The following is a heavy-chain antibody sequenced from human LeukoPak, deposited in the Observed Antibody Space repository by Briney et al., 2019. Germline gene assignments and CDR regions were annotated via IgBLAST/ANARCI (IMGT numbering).Heavy chain of an antibody. V-gene: IGHV4-4*07. CDR3: ARDRWFDT. Sequence: SDTLSLTCSVSGGSMSRYYWNWIRQPAGKGLEWIGRIYSTGSADYNPSLQSRVTMSVDTPKNEFSLRLTSVTAADTAIYYCARDRWFDTWGQGTLVTVSS. J-gene: IGHJ5*02. CDR2: IYSTGSA. CDR1: GGSMSRYY.